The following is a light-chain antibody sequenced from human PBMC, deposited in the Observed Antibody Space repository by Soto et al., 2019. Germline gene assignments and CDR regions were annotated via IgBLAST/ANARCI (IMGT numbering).Light chain of an antibody. CDR1: SSDVGGYNY. CDR2: EVS. Sequence: QSALTQPASVSGSPGQSITISCTGTSSDVGGYNYVSWYQQHPGKAPKLMIYEVSHRPSGVSNRFSGSKSGNTASLTISGLPAEDEADYYCSSYTSSTTLGLFGGGTKVTVL. CDR3: SSYTSSTTLGL. J-gene: IGLJ3*02. V-gene: IGLV2-14*01.